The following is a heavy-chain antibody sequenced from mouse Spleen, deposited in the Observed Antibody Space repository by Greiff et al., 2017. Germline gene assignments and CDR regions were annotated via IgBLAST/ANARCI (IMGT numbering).Heavy chain of an antibody. D-gene: IGHD1-1*01. CDR2: ISSGGGNT. Sequence: EVKVEESGGGLVKLGGSLKLSCAASGFTFSSYAMSWVRQTPEKRLEWVATISSGGGNTYYPDSVKGRFTISRDNAKNTLYLQMSSLKSEDTAMYYCARQGGFTTVVARDYFDYWGQGTTLTVSS. J-gene: IGHJ2*01. CDR3: ARQGGFTTVVARDYFDY. CDR1: GFTFSSYA. V-gene: IGHV5-9*04.